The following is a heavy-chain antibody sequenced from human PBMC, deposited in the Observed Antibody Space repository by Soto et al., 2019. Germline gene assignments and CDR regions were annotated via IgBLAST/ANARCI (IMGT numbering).Heavy chain of an antibody. V-gene: IGHV4-30-4*01. CDR2: IYYSGST. CDR1: GGSISSGDYY. J-gene: IGHJ4*02. Sequence: QVQLQESGPGLVKPSQTLSLTCTVSGGSISSGDYYWSWIRQPPGKGLEGIGYIYYSGSTYYNPSHNRRVTISLDTSKNRFSLKLSSVPAADTAVYYCARVGSSIEVRPFDYWGQGTLVTVSS. CDR3: ARVGSSIEVRPFDY. D-gene: IGHD6-6*01.